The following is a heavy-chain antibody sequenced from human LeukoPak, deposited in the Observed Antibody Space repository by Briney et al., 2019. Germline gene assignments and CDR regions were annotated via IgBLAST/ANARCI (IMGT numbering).Heavy chain of an antibody. Sequence: ASVTVSCKASGYTFTSYAISWVRQAPGQGLEWMGGIIPIFGTANYAQKFQGRVTITADESTSTAYMELSRLRSDDTAVYYCARGYYYDSSGYYSPCFYWGQGTLVTVSS. D-gene: IGHD3-22*01. J-gene: IGHJ4*02. CDR3: ARGYYYDSSGYYSPCFY. V-gene: IGHV1-69*13. CDR2: IIPIFGTA. CDR1: GYTFTSYA.